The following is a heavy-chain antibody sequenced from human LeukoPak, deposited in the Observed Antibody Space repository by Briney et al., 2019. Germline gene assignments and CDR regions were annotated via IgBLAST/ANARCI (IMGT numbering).Heavy chain of an antibody. V-gene: IGHV1-46*01. D-gene: IGHD3-22*01. J-gene: IGHJ4*02. CDR1: GYTFTSYY. CDR2: INPSGGST. CDR3: ASPPYSSGYIPREYYFDY. Sequence: GASVKVSCKASGYTFTSYYMHWVRQAPGQGLEWMGIINPSGGSTSYAQKFQGRVTITADESTSTAYMELSSLRSEDTAVYYCASPPYSSGYIPREYYFDYWGQGTLVTVSS.